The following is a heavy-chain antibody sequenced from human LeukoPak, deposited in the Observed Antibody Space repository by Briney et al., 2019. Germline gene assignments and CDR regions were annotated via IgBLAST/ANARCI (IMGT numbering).Heavy chain of an antibody. V-gene: IGHV1-18*01. CDR2: VSPYNGNT. J-gene: IGHJ4*02. Sequence: GASVKVSCKASGYTFTNYDINWVRQAPGQGLEWMGWVSPYNGNTKYAQNLQGRVTMTTDTSTSTAYMELRSLRSDDTAVYYCARDTIAVAGIHSGYWGQGTLVTVSS. CDR3: ARDTIAVAGIHSGY. CDR1: GYTFTNYD. D-gene: IGHD6-19*01.